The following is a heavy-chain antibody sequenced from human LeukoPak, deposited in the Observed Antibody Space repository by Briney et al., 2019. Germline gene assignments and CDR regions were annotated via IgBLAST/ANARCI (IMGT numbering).Heavy chain of an antibody. D-gene: IGHD2-2*01. V-gene: IGHV4-59*01. Sequence: SETLSLTCTGSGGSISSYYWSWIRQPPGKRLEWIGYIYYSGSTNYNPSLKSRVTISVDTSKNQFSLKLSSVTAADTAVYYCARAISPVVPAATWFDPWGQGTLVTVSS. J-gene: IGHJ5*02. CDR1: GGSISSYY. CDR2: IYYSGST. CDR3: ARAISPVVPAATWFDP.